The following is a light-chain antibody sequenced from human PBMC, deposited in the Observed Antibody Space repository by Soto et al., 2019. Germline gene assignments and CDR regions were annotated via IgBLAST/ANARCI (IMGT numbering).Light chain of an antibody. CDR2: DRN. CDR3: SSYGNTRGTLEVVL. Sequence: QSVLTQPPSVSAAPGQKVTISCSGSSSNIGKNYVSWYQQLPGTAPKLLIYDRNRRPSGIPDRFSGSKSGTSATLDITGLQTGDEANYYCSSYGNTRGTLEVVLFGGGTQLTVL. J-gene: IGLJ2*01. CDR1: SSNIGKNY. V-gene: IGLV1-51*01.